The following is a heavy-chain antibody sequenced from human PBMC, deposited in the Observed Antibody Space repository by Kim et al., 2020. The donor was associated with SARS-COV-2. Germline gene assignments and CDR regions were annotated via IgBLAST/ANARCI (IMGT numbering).Heavy chain of an antibody. D-gene: IGHD3-22*01. Sequence: GASLKISCKGSGYSFTSYWIGWVRQMPGKGLEWMGIIYPGDSDTRYSPSFQGQVTISADKSISTAYLQWSSLKASDTAMYYCARLGEGYYDSSGYSGYWGQGTLVTVSS. V-gene: IGHV5-51*01. CDR2: IYPGDSDT. CDR3: ARLGEGYYDSSGYSGY. CDR1: GYSFTSYW. J-gene: IGHJ4*02.